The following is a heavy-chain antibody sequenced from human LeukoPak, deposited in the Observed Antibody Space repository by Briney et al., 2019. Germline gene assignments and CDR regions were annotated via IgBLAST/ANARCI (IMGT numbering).Heavy chain of an antibody. V-gene: IGHV4-61*02. D-gene: IGHD4-11*01. J-gene: IGHJ4*02. CDR1: GGSISSGSYY. CDR3: AREPYINYLSTLDY. Sequence: PSETLSLTCTVSGGSISSGSYYWSWIRQPAGKGLEWIGRIYTSGSTNYSPSLKSRVTISVDTSKNQFSLELSSVTAADTAVYYCAREPYINYLSTLDYWGQGTLVTVSS. CDR2: IYTSGST.